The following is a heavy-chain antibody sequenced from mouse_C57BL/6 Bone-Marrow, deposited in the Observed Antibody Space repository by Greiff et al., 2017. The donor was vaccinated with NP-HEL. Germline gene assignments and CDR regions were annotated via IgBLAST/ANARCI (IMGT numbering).Heavy chain of an antibody. CDR3: ERQVTTVDWLAY. D-gene: IGHD1-1*01. CDR1: GYTFTSYW. J-gene: IGHJ3*01. Sequence: QVQLQQPGAELVRPGSSVKLSCKASGYTFTSYWMDWVKQRPGQGLEWIGNIYPSDSETHYNQKFKDKATLTVDKSSSTAYMQLSSLTSEDSAVFYVERQVTTVDWLAYGGKGTWVMVS. CDR2: IYPSDSET. V-gene: IGHV1-61*01.